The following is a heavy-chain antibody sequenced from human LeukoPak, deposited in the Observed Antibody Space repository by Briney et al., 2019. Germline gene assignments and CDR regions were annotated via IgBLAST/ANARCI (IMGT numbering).Heavy chain of an antibody. J-gene: IGHJ3*02. Sequence: GGYLRLYCAASGFTFSDYYMSWIRQAPGKGLEWVSYISSSGSFIYYADSVKGRFTISRDNAKNSLYLQMNSLRAEDTAVYYCARAGSGGYYAFDIWGQGTMVTVSS. CDR1: GFTFSDYY. D-gene: IGHD3-22*01. CDR2: ISSSGSFI. CDR3: ARAGSGGYYAFDI. V-gene: IGHV3-11*04.